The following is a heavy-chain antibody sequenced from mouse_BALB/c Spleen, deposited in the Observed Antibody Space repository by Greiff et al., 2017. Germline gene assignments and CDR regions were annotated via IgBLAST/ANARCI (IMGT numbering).Heavy chain of an antibody. J-gene: IGHJ4*01. CDR3: ARHHYYGSSYTYAMDY. CDR1: GFAFSSYD. Sequence: EVNLVESGGGLVKPGGSLKLSCAASGFAFSSYDMSWVRQTPEKRLEWVAYISSGGGSTYYPDTVKGRFTISRDNAKNTLYLQMSSLKSEDTAMYYCARHHYYGSSYTYAMDYWGQGTSVTVSS. D-gene: IGHD1-1*01. V-gene: IGHV5-12-1*01. CDR2: ISSGGGST.